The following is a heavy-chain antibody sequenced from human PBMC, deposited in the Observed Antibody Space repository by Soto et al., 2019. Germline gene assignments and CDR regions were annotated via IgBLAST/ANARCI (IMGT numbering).Heavy chain of an antibody. CDR1: GFTFTSYE. CDR3: AGSRGVYCSSTSCYSPWFDP. D-gene: IGHD2-2*02. J-gene: IGHJ5*02. Sequence: GSLRLSCAAXGFTFTSYEMNWVRQAPGKGLEWVSFISSSGSTIDYADSVKGRFTISRDNAKNSLYLQMNSLRAEDTAVYYCAGSRGVYCSSTSCYSPWFDPWGQGTLVTVSS. V-gene: IGHV3-48*03. CDR2: ISSSGSTI.